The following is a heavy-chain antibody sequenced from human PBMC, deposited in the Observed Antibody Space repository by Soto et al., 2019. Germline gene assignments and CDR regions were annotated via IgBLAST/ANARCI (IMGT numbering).Heavy chain of an antibody. CDR3: ARARGSSGQCYYLDY. D-gene: IGHD3-22*01. J-gene: IGHJ4*02. CDR1: GFTFSSYN. Sequence: EVQLVESGAGLVQPGGSLRLSCAASGFTFSSYNIHWIRQAPGKGLELVSAISRGGDRTSYADSVKGRFIITRDNSKYTVWLQMGSLRTEDMAVYYCARARGSSGQCYYLDYWGQGALVTVSS. V-gene: IGHV3-64*02. CDR2: ISRGGDRT.